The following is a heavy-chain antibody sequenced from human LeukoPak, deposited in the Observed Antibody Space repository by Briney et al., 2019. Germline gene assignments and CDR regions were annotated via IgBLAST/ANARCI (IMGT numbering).Heavy chain of an antibody. CDR1: GFTVSSNY. CDR2: IYSGGST. D-gene: IGHD6-19*01. CDR3: ARASPAGGVAGGDAFDI. V-gene: IGHV3-66*01. J-gene: IGHJ3*02. Sequence: GGSLRLSCAASGFTVSSNYMSWVRQAPGKGLEWVSVIYSGGSTYYADSVKGRFTISRDNSKNTLYLQMNSLGAEDTAVYYCARASPAGGVAGGDAFDIWGQGTMVTVSS.